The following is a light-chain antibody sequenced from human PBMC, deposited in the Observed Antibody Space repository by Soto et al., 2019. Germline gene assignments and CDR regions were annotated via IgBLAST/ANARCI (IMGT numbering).Light chain of an antibody. J-gene: IGKJ1*01. V-gene: IGKV3-11*01. CDR2: DAS. CDR1: QSVSSY. CDR3: QQRSNWK. Sequence: EIVLTQSPATLSLSPGERATLSCRASQSVSSYLAWYQQKPGQAPRLLIYDASNRATGIPARFSGSGSGTDFTLTISSLEPEDFAVYYCQQRSNWKFGQGNKVDIK.